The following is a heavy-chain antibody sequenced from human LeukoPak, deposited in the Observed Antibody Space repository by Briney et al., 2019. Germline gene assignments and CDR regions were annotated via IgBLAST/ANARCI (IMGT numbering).Heavy chain of an antibody. J-gene: IGHJ4*02. CDR2: IYPGDSDT. Sequence: GESLKISCKVSGYSFTNHWIGWVRQMPGKGLEWMGIIYPGDSDTGYSPSFRGHVTISVDKSISTAYLQWSSLKASDTAMYFCARHVDGSSWYADYWGQGTLVTVSS. CDR1: GYSFTNHW. CDR3: ARHVDGSSWYADY. D-gene: IGHD6-13*01. V-gene: IGHV5-51*01.